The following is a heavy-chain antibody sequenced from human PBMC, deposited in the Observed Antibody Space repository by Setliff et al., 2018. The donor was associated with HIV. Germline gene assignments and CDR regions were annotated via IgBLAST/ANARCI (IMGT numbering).Heavy chain of an antibody. J-gene: IGHJ4*02. V-gene: IGHV3-49*04. CDR1: GFTFGDYA. CDR2: IESKAYGGTT. CDR3: TRGRYYDSGGYHYYFDY. Sequence: PGGSLRLSCTASGFTFGDYAVSWVRQAPGKGLEWVGFIESKAYGGTTEYAASVKGRFTISRDDSKSIAYLQVNSLKTEDTAVYYCTRGRYYDSGGYHYYFDYWGQGTLVTVSS. D-gene: IGHD3-22*01.